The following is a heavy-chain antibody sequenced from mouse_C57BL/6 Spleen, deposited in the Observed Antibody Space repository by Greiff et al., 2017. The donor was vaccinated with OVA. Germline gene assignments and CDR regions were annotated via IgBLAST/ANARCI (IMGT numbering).Heavy chain of an antibody. Sequence: DVKLVESGGGLVQPGGSLKLSCAASGFTFSDYGMAWVRQAPRKGPEWVAFISNLAYSIYYADTVTGRFTISRENAKNTLYLEMSSLRSEDTAMYYCARHEDYYGSSSFAYWGQGTLVTVSA. CDR1: GFTFSDYG. CDR3: ARHEDYYGSSSFAY. CDR2: ISNLAYSI. V-gene: IGHV5-15*01. J-gene: IGHJ3*01. D-gene: IGHD1-1*01.